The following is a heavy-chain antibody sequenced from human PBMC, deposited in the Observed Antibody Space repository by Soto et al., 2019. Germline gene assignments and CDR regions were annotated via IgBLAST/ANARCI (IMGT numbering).Heavy chain of an antibody. Sequence: QVQLVESGGGVLQLGRSLRLSCAVSGFIFKNYALNWVRQAPGKGLEWVASITRDGYNKYYADSVKGRFTISRDNSKNTLSLQMTALRVEDSSVYYCTKSSGGSSSVGMDYWGPGTLVTVSS. CDR3: TKSSGGSSSVGMDY. V-gene: IGHV3-30*04. CDR2: ITRDGYNK. D-gene: IGHD6-6*01. CDR1: GFIFKNYA. J-gene: IGHJ4*02.